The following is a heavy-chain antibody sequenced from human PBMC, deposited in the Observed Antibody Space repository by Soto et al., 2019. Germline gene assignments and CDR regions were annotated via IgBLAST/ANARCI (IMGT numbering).Heavy chain of an antibody. V-gene: IGHV3-23*01. CDR3: AKLRDYYDSSGYSEY. Sequence: EVQLLESGGGLVQPGGALRLSCAASGFTFSSYAMSWVLQAPGKGLEWVSSISGSGGSTYYADTVKGRFTISRDNSKNPLYLQMNSLRDEDTAVYYCAKLRDYYDSSGYSEYWGQGTLVTVSS. CDR1: GFTFSSYA. D-gene: IGHD3-22*01. CDR2: ISGSGGST. J-gene: IGHJ4*02.